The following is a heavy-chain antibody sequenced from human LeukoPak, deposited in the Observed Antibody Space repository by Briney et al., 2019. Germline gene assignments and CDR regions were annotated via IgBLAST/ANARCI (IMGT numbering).Heavy chain of an antibody. V-gene: IGHV4-4*07. CDR2: IYTSGST. CDR3: ARTSQYYYDSGGYYFFDY. J-gene: IGHJ4*02. CDR1: GGSISSYY. Sequence: PSETLSLTCTVSGGSISSYYWSWIRQPAGKGLEWIGRIYTSGSTNYNPSLKSRVTMSVDTSKNQFSLKLSSVTAADTAVYYCARTSQYYYDSGGYYFFDYWGQGTLVTVSS. D-gene: IGHD3-22*01.